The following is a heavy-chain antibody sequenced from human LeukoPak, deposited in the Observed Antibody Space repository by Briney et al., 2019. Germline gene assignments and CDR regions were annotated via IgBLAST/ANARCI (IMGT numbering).Heavy chain of an antibody. CDR3: ARDPYSGNYGAYYYYYMDV. Sequence: PGESLRLSCGASGFSFTTYWMGWVRQAPGKGLEWVANIKQDGTEKYYVDSVKGRFTISRDNAKNSLYLQMDSLRVEDTAEYYCARDPYSGNYGAYYYYYMDVWGKGTTVTVSS. CDR2: IKQDGTEK. V-gene: IGHV3-7*01. D-gene: IGHD1-26*01. CDR1: GFSFTTYW. J-gene: IGHJ6*03.